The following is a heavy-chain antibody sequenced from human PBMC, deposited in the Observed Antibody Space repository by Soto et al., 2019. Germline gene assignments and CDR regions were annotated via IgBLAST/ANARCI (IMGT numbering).Heavy chain of an antibody. J-gene: IGHJ3*02. CDR2: VYPDDSDT. V-gene: IGHV5-51*01. D-gene: IGHD3-22*01. CDR3: ATAYVYDFENSNYYRDAFDI. CDR1: GYNFINHW. Sequence: GSLKISCKGSGYNFINHWIAWVRQMPGKGLEWMGIVYPDDSDTRYSPSFEAHVTISADKSTSTAFLQWSSLKASDTAMYYCATAYVYDFENSNYYRDAFDIWGQGTLVTVSS.